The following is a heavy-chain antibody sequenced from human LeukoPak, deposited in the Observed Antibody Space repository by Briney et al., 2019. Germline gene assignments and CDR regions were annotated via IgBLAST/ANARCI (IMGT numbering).Heavy chain of an antibody. V-gene: IGHV1-18*01. J-gene: IGHJ6*02. CDR3: STDRIRQQHFLAYYYGVDV. CDR1: VYTFTIYG. CDR2: ISVYNGNT. Sequence: ASVTVSCTASVYTFTIYGISWVRQPPGQGLEWMGWISVYNGNTNYAHKLQGRVTMTTDTSTSTAYMELRSLRSDATTVYYFSTDRIRQQHFLAYYYGVDVWGQGTTVTVSS. D-gene: IGHD2/OR15-2a*01.